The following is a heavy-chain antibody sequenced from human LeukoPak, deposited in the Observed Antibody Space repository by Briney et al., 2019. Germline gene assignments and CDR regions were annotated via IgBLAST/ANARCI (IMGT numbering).Heavy chain of an antibody. CDR3: ARHWVGTRRYSGMDV. J-gene: IGHJ6*02. CDR1: GGSFSGYY. V-gene: IGHV4-34*01. Sequence: SETLSLTCAVSGGSFSGYYWTWIRQPPGKGLEWIGEINHSGSANYNPSLMSRVTISLDTSKNHFSLKLRSVTAADTAVYYCARHWVGTRRYSGMDVWGQGTAVTVSS. CDR2: INHSGSA. D-gene: IGHD1-26*01.